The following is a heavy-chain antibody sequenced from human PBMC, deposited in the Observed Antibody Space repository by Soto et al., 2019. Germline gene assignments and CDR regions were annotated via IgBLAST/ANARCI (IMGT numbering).Heavy chain of an antibody. Sequence: ASETLSLTCTVSGGSISSYYWSWIRQPPGKGLEWIGYIYYSGSTNYNPSLKSRVTISVDTSKNQFSLKLSSVTAADTAVYYCARQSIAVAGGFDYWGQGTLVTVSS. CDR2: IYYSGST. CDR1: GGSISSYY. CDR3: ARQSIAVAGGFDY. D-gene: IGHD6-19*01. V-gene: IGHV4-59*08. J-gene: IGHJ4*02.